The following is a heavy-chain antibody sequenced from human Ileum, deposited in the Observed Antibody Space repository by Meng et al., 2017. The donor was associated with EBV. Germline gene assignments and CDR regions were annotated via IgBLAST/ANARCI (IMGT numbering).Heavy chain of an antibody. CDR2: ISHSGST. D-gene: IGHD2-21*01. J-gene: IGHJ5*02. Sequence: GAGLVTPPATLPLTRTSTAGSISRSYWNWVRQSPGKGLYWIGRISHSGSTNYNPSLQSRVTISVDTSKNQVSLKLSSVTPADTAVYYCAMRKVEMRAITPDNWLDPWGQGTLVTVSS. V-gene: IGHV4-59*01. CDR3: AMRKVEMRAITPDNWLDP. CDR1: AGSISRSY.